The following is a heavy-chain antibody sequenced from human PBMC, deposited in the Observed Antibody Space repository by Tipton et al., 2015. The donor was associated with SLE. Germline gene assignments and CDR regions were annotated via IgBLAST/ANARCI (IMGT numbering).Heavy chain of an antibody. Sequence: QLVQSGAGVKKPGASVKVSCKASGYTFTSYDINWVRQATGQGLEWMGWMNPNSGNTGYAQKFQGRVTMTRNTSISTAYMELSSLRSEDTAVYYCAGCVGHYGSGSCVMDVWGQGTTVTVSS. D-gene: IGHD3-10*01. CDR2: MNPNSGNT. CDR1: GYTFTSYD. J-gene: IGHJ6*02. CDR3: AGCVGHYGSGSCVMDV. V-gene: IGHV1-8*02.